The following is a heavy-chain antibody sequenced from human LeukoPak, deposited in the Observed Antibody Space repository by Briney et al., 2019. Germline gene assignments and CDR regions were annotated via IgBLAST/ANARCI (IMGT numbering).Heavy chain of an antibody. V-gene: IGHV4-39*07. CDR3: ARCYGSGSFYYYYYMDV. CDR2: VYYSGST. D-gene: IGHD3-10*01. Sequence: SETLSLTCTVSGVSISSTRYYWGWIRQPPGKGLEWIGSVYYSGSTNYNPSLKSRVTISVDTSKNQFSLKLSSVTAADTAVYHCARCYGSGSFYYYYYMDVWGKGTTVSVSS. J-gene: IGHJ6*03. CDR1: GVSISSTRYY.